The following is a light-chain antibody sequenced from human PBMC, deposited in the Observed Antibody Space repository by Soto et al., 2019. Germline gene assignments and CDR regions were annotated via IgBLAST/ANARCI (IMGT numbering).Light chain of an antibody. CDR2: DVS. Sequence: QSVLTQPRSVSGSPGQSVAISCTGTSSDVGGYDYVSWYQQHPGKAPNVIIFDVSKRPSGVPDRFSGSKSGNTASLTISGLQAEDEADYYCCSYEGGPYVFGTGTKVTVL. CDR1: SSDVGGYDY. V-gene: IGLV2-11*01. CDR3: CSYEGGPYV. J-gene: IGLJ1*01.